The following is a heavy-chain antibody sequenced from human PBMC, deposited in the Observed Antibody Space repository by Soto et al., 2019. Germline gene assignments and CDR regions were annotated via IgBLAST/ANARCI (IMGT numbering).Heavy chain of an antibody. J-gene: IGHJ3*02. CDR2: INHSGST. Sequence: SETLSLTCAVYGGSFSGYYWSWIRQPPGKGLEWIGEINHSGSTNYNPSLKSRVTISVDTSKNQFSLKLSSVTAADTAVYYCARERAIQLWLRGAFDIWGQGTMVTVSS. D-gene: IGHD5-18*01. CDR1: GGSFSGYY. CDR3: ARERAIQLWLRGAFDI. V-gene: IGHV4-34*01.